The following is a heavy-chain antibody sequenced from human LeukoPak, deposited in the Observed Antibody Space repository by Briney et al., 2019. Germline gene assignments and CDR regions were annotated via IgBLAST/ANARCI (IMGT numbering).Heavy chain of an antibody. CDR2: IYYSGST. CDR3: ARGDRGDYFDY. Sequence: SETLSLTCTVSGSSFSSSSYYWGWIRQSPGKGLEWIGYIYYSGSTYYNPSLKSRVTISVDTSKNQFSLKLSSVTAADTAVYYCARGDRGDYFDYWGQGTLVTVSS. V-gene: IGHV4-30-4*08. CDR1: GSSFSSSSYY. J-gene: IGHJ4*02. D-gene: IGHD3-10*01.